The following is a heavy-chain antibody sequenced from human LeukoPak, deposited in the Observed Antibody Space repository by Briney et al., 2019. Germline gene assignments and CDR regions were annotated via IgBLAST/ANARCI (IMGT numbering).Heavy chain of an antibody. CDR2: IYHSGST. CDR3: ARRSHLLEAADY. D-gene: IGHD1-1*01. V-gene: IGHV4-30-2*01. Sequence: SETLSLTCAVYGGSFSGYYWSWIRQPPGKGLEWIGYIYHSGSTYYNPSLKSRVTISVDRSKNQFSLKLSSVTAADTAVYYCARRSHLLEAADYWGQGTLVTVSS. CDR1: GGSFSGYY. J-gene: IGHJ4*02.